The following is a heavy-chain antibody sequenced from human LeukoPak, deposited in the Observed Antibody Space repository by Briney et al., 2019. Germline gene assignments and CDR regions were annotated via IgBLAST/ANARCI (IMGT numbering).Heavy chain of an antibody. D-gene: IGHD6-6*01. CDR1: GYTFIDYY. V-gene: IGHV1-2*02. J-gene: IGHJ5*02. CDR3: ARVRQLVRNWFDP. CDR2: INPNSGGT. Sequence: ASVKVSCKVSGYTFIDYYMHWVRQAPGQGLEWMGWINPNSGGTNYAQKFQGRVTMTRDTSISTAYMELSRLRSDDTAVYYCARVRQLVRNWFDPWGQGTLVTVSS.